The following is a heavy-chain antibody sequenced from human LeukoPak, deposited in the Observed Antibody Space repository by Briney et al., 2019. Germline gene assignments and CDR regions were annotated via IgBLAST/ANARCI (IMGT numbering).Heavy chain of an antibody. CDR3: ARNTVRYNWNDDFDY. Sequence: ASVKVSCKASGYTFTNYGISWVRQAPGQGLEWMGWISAYNGNTNYAQKLQGRVTVTTDTSTSIAYMELRSLRSDDTAVYYCARNTVRYNWNDDFDYWGQGTLVTVSS. V-gene: IGHV1-18*01. CDR1: GYTFTNYG. CDR2: ISAYNGNT. J-gene: IGHJ4*02. D-gene: IGHD1-20*01.